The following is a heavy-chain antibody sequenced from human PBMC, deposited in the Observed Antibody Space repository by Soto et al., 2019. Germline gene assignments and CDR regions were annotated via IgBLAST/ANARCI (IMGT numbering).Heavy chain of an antibody. CDR3: ARQGGWNLDY. D-gene: IGHD1-1*01. V-gene: IGHV3-48*03. Sequence: VGSLRLSCAASGFTFSSYEMNWVRQAPGKGLEWVSYISGSGSTIYYADSVKGRFTISRDNTKNSLYLLMNSLRAEDTAVYYCARQGGWNLDYWGQGTLVTVSS. CDR2: ISGSGSTI. CDR1: GFTFSSYE. J-gene: IGHJ4*02.